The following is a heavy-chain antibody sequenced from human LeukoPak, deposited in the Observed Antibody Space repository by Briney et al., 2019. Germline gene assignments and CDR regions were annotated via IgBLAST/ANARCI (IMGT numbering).Heavy chain of an antibody. V-gene: IGHV3-33*01. CDR1: GFTFNTYG. J-gene: IGHJ4*02. CDR2: IWHDGSNT. CDR3: ARDATQIQVWFDGYSYH. Sequence: GGSLRLSCAASGFTFNTYGMNWVRQAPGKGLEWVAVIWHDGSNTHYADSVKGRFTISRDNSKNTLYLQMNSLRAEDTAVYYCARDATQIQVWFDGYSYHWGQGTLVTVSS. D-gene: IGHD2-15*01.